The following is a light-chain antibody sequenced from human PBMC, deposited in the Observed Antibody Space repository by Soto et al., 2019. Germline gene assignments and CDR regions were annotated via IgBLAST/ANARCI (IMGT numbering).Light chain of an antibody. CDR2: LGS. CDR1: QSLLYSNGYNY. V-gene: IGKV2-28*01. CDR3: MQALDMRT. Sequence: DIVMTQSPLSLSVSPGEPASISCRSSQSLLYSNGYNYLDWYLQKPGQSPQLLIYLGSNRASGVPDRFGGSGSGTDFTLKISRVEAEDVGVYYCMQALDMRTFGRGTKLEIK. J-gene: IGKJ2*02.